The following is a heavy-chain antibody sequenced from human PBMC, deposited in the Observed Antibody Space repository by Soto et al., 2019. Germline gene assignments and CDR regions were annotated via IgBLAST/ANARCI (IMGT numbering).Heavy chain of an antibody. D-gene: IGHD2-21*01. V-gene: IGHV3-7*02. CDR3: ARGGLLPALEV. CDR2: IKQDGTDT. CDR1: GFTCSSYW. J-gene: IGHJ6*01. Sequence: GGSLRLSCAASGFTCSSYWMRWVRQGQGKGPEWVANIKQDGTDTTHADSVKGRFTISRDNAENTLYLQMNSLRAEDKAVYYCARGGLLPALEVWGQGSSVTVFS.